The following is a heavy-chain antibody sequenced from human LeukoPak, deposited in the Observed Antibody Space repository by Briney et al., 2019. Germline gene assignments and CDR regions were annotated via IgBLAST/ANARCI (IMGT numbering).Heavy chain of an antibody. D-gene: IGHD3-10*01. CDR1: GFTFSGYA. J-gene: IGHJ4*02. CDR3: ARDYGSGSYYTQN. CDR2: ISYDGSNK. V-gene: IGHV3-30*04. Sequence: PGGSLRLSCAASGFTFSGYAMHWVRQAPGKGLEWVAVISYDGSNKYYADSVKGRFTISRDNSKNTLYLQMNSLRAEDTAVYYCARDYGSGSYYTQNWGQGTLVTVSS.